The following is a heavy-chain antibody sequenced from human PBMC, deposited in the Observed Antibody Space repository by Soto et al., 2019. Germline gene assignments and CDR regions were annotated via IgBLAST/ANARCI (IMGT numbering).Heavy chain of an antibody. V-gene: IGHV3-48*01. J-gene: IGHJ1*01. CDR1: GFAFSAYS. CDR3: ARGDLSNSFLFQH. CDR2: ISSSSGSI. D-gene: IGHD5-18*01. Sequence: EVQLVESGGGLVQPGGSLRLSCAASGFAFSAYSMNWVRQAPGRGLEWVSYISSSSGSIYYADSMKGRFTISRDNAKSSLYLQVNSLRAEDTAVYFCARGDLSNSFLFQHWGQGTLVVVSS.